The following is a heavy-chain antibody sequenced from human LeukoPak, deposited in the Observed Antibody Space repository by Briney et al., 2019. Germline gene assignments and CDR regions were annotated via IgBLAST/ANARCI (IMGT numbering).Heavy chain of an antibody. Sequence: SETLSLTCTVSGGSISSGGYYWSWIRQHPGKGLEWIGYIYYSGSTYYNPSLKSRVTISVDTSKNQFSLNLTSVTAADTAVYYCARVPFDDIVVTIRDYWGQGTLVTVSS. CDR3: ARVPFDDIVVTIRDY. J-gene: IGHJ4*02. V-gene: IGHV4-31*03. D-gene: IGHD5-12*01. CDR2: IYYSGST. CDR1: GGSISSGGYY.